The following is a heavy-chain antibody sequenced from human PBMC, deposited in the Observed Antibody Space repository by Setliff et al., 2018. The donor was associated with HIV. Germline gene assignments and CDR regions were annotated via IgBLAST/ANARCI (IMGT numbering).Heavy chain of an antibody. CDR3: ARGSRITVVSVLIYSRFDY. V-gene: IGHV1-46*01. Sequence: EASVKVSCKAPGDTFPKYYLHWVRQAPGQGLEWMGIINPNGGRTTYAQKFQGRVTMTRATSTSTVYMELSSLTSEDTAVYFCARGSRITVVSVLIYSRFDYWGQGTLVTVSS. CDR1: GDTFPKYY. J-gene: IGHJ4*02. D-gene: IGHD3-3*01. CDR2: INPNGGRT.